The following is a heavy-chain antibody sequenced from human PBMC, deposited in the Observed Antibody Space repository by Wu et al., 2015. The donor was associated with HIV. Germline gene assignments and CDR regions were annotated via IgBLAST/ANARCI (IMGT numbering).Heavy chain of an antibody. Sequence: QVKLVQSRSEMKKPGDSLKVSCKASGYTFSNFWIHWMRLVPGQGLEWMGLIDPNTAATAYAQTFQYRVTLSRDKSTTTVYMEMKSLTSEDTGVYFCARVLHQYYDYDAFDIWGRRDKGHRL. V-gene: IGHV1-2*02. CDR1: GYTFSNFW. CDR2: IDPNTAAT. J-gene: IGHJ3*02. D-gene: IGHD1-26*01. CDR3: ARVLHQYYDYDAFDI.